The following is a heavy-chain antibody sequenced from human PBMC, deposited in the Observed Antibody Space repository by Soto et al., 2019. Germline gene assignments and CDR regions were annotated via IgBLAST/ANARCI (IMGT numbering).Heavy chain of an antibody. J-gene: IGHJ5*02. V-gene: IGHV4-31*03. CDR3: ARECDSSGYYNPYTVNWFDP. CDR1: GGSISSGGYY. D-gene: IGHD3-22*01. Sequence: SETLSLTCTVSGGSISSGGYYWSWIRQHPGKGLEWIGYIYYSGSTYYNPSLKSRVTISVDTSKNQFSLKLSSVTAADTAVYYCARECDSSGYYNPYTVNWFDPWGQGTLVTVSS. CDR2: IYYSGST.